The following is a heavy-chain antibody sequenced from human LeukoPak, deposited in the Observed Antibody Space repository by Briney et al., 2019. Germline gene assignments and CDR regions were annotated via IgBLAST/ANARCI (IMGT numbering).Heavy chain of an antibody. CDR1: GFTFSDHY. V-gene: IGHV3-72*01. Sequence: GGSLRLSCATSGFTFSDHYMDWVRQAPGKGLEWVGRTRNKANSYTTEYAASVRGRFTISRDDSKNSLYLEMNSLKTEDTAVYYCARARGIPGGHTMDVWGQGTTVTVSS. CDR3: ARARGIPGGHTMDV. D-gene: IGHD2-15*01. CDR2: TRNKANSYTT. J-gene: IGHJ6*02.